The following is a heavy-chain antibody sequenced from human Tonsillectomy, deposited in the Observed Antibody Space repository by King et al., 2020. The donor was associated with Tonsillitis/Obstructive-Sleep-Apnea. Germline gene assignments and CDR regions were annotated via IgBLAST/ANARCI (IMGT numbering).Heavy chain of an antibody. V-gene: IGHV3-30*04. D-gene: IGHD3-16*02. J-gene: IGHJ4*02. CDR3: ARDPTFGGVIVVFDY. CDR1: GFTFSSYA. CDR2: ISYDGSNK. Sequence: VQLVESGGGVVQPGRSLRLSCAASGFTFSSYAMHWVRQAPGKGLEWVAVISYDGSNKYYADSVKGRFTISRDNSKNTLYLQMNSLRAEDTAVYYCARDPTFGGVIVVFDYWGQGTLVTVSS.